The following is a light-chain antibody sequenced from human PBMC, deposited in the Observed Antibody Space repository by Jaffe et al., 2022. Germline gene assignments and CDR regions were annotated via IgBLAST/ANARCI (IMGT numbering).Light chain of an antibody. J-gene: IGLJ3*02. CDR1: TSDVGGYKY. V-gene: IGLV2-14*03. Sequence: QSALTQPASVSGSPGQSITISCTGTTSDVGGYKYVSWYQQHPGKAPKLMIYDVTNRPSGVSDRFSGSKSGSTASLTISGLQPEDEADYYCSSYTSSSTWVFGGGTKLTVL. CDR2: DVT. CDR3: SSYTSSSTWV.